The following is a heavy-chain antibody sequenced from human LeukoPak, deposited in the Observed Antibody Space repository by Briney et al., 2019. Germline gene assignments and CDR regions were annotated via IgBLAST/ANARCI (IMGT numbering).Heavy chain of an antibody. V-gene: IGHV1-8*01. CDR1: GYTFTNYD. D-gene: IGHD3-3*01. Sequence: ASVKVSCKASGYTFTNYDINWVRQAPGQGLEWMGWMNPNSGSTGYAQKFRGRVTMTRDTSISTAYMELSSLKSEDTAVYYCARGPNYDFWGGNYYSYMDVWGKGTTVTVSS. CDR2: MNPNSGST. CDR3: ARGPNYDFWGGNYYSYMDV. J-gene: IGHJ6*03.